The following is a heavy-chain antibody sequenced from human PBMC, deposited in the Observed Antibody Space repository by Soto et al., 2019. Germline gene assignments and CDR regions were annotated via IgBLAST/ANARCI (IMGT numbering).Heavy chain of an antibody. CDR3: ARSLGYCSSTSCPGGIDP. CDR2: INPNSGGT. V-gene: IGHV1-2*04. Sequence: ASVKVACKASGYTFTGYYMHWVRQAPGQGLEWMGWINPNSGGTNYAQRFQGWVTMTRDTSISTAYMELSRLRSDDTAVYYCARSLGYCSSTSCPGGIDPWGQGTLVTGSS. J-gene: IGHJ5*02. CDR1: GYTFTGYY. D-gene: IGHD2-2*01.